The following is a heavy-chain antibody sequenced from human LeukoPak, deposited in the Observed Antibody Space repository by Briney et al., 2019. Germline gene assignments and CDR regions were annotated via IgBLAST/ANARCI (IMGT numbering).Heavy chain of an antibody. J-gene: IGHJ6*04. CDR1: GFTFSSYA. Sequence: GRSLRLSCAASGFTFSSYAMHWVRQAPGKGLEWVAVISYDGSNKYYADSVKGRFTISRDNSKNTLYLRMNSLRAEDTAVYYCARDQGGYDPVYYYGMDVWGKGTTVTVSS. CDR3: ARDQGGYDPVYYYGMDV. CDR2: ISYDGSNK. V-gene: IGHV3-30*04. D-gene: IGHD5-12*01.